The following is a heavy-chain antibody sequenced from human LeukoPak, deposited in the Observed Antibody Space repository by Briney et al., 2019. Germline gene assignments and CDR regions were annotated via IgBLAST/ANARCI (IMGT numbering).Heavy chain of an antibody. CDR1: GFTFGHYG. CDR2: IWYDGSYK. V-gene: IGHV3-33*01. D-gene: IGHD6-13*01. Sequence: GGSLRLSCAASGFTFGHYGMHWVRQAPGKGLEWVAVIWYDGSYKYYADSVKGRFTISRDNSKSTLYLEMDSLRAEDTAVYHCARWGITAAHDALDIWGQGTMVTVS. CDR3: ARWGITAAHDALDI. J-gene: IGHJ3*02.